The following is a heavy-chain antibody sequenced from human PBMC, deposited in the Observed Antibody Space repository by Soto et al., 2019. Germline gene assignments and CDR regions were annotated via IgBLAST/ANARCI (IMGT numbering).Heavy chain of an antibody. CDR2: INSDGTTT. Sequence: EVQLVESGGGLVQPGGSLRLFCAASGFTFTSNWMHWVRQAPGKGLVWVSRINSDGTTTTYADSVKGRFTISRDNAKNTLYLQVNSLGGEDTAVYYCTRGGATGAGIYHFENWGQGTLVTVSS. J-gene: IGHJ4*02. CDR1: GFTFTSNW. V-gene: IGHV3-74*01. CDR3: TRGGATGAGIYHFEN. D-gene: IGHD3-10*01.